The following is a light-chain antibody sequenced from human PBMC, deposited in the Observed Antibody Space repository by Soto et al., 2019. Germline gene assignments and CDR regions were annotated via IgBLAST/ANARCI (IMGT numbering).Light chain of an antibody. V-gene: IGKV1-5*01. Sequence: DIQMTQSPSTLSAFVGDKVTITCRASQSIRRWLAWYQQKPGKAPKLLIYDASSLESGVPSRFSGSGSGTDFTLTISGLQPNDFATYYCQQYNTYSRTFGQGTKVEIK. J-gene: IGKJ1*01. CDR1: QSIRRW. CDR3: QQYNTYSRT. CDR2: DAS.